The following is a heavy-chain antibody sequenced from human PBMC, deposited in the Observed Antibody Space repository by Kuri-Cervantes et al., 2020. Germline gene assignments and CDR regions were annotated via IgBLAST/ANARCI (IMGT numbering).Heavy chain of an antibody. D-gene: IGHD3-22*01. V-gene: IGHV1-3*01. CDR1: GYTFTSYA. CDR2: INAGNGNT. J-gene: IGHJ1*01. CDR3: ARHYYDSSGYYYGLYFQH. Sequence: ASVKVSCKASGYTFTSYAIHWVRQAPGQRLEWMGWINAGNGNTKYSQKFQGRVTITRDTSASTTYMDLSRLRSDDTAVYYCARHYYDSSGYYYGLYFQHWGQGTLVTVSS.